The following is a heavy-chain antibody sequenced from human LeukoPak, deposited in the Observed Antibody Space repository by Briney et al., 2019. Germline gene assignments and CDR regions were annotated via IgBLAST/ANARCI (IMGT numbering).Heavy chain of an antibody. CDR1: GGSISSYY. CDR2: IYSSGGT. D-gene: IGHD5-18*01. Sequence: SETLSLICTVSGGSISSYYWSWIRQPAGKGLEWIGRIYSSGGTDYNPSLKSRVIMSVDTSKNHLSLKLTSVTAADTAVYYCARGRKYTSGYRVTELGSGYSDYWGQGTLVTVSS. V-gene: IGHV4-4*07. CDR3: ARGRKYTSGYRVTELGSGYSDY. J-gene: IGHJ4*02.